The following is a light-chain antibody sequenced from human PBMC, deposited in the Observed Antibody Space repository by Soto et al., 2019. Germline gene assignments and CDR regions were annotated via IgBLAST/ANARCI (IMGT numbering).Light chain of an antibody. CDR2: GAS. CDR1: QSVSSSY. Sequence: EIVLTQSPGTLSLSPGEIATLSCRASQSVSSSYLAWYQQKPGQAPRLLIYGASSMATGIPYLFSGSGSGTDFTLIISSLELEDFAVYYCQQYGISRTFGHRTKVDIK. J-gene: IGKJ1*01. CDR3: QQYGISRT. V-gene: IGKV3-20*01.